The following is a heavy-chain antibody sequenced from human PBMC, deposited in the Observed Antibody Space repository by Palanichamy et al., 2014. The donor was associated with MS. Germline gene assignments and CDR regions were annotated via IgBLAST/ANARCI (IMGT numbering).Heavy chain of an antibody. CDR3: ARGTAYCGGDCYPNDAFDI. Sequence: GEGLVKPGGSLRLSCAASGFTFSNCSMNWVRQAPGKGLVWVSSISSSRGYIYYADSVKGRFTISRDNAKKSLYLQMNNLRAEDTAVYYCARGTAYCGGDCYPNDAFDIWGQGTLVTVSS. CDR1: GFTFSNCS. D-gene: IGHD2-21*01. CDR2: ISSSRGYI. J-gene: IGHJ3*02. V-gene: IGHV3-21*01.